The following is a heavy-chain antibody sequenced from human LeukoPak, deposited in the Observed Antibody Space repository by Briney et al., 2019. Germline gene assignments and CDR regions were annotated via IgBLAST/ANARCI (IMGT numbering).Heavy chain of an antibody. Sequence: GASVKVSCKASGYTFTGYYMHWVRQAPGQGLEWMGWINPNSGGTNYAQKFQGRVTMTRDTSISTAYMELSRLRSDDTAVYYCARASCSGGSCYPTYFDYWGQGTLVTVSS. CDR2: INPNSGGT. J-gene: IGHJ4*02. V-gene: IGHV1-2*02. CDR1: GYTFTGYY. D-gene: IGHD2-15*01. CDR3: ARASCSGGSCYPTYFDY.